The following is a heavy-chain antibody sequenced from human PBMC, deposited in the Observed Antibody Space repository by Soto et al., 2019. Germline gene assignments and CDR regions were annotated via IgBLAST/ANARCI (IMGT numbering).Heavy chain of an antibody. CDR3: ARGDRVAFDL. CDR2: IHSDGSST. V-gene: IGHV3-74*03. CDR1: GFTFSYYW. Sequence: EVQLVESGGGLVQPGESLRLSCAASGFTFSYYWMHWVRQAPGKGLVWVSRIHSDGSSTTYADSVKDRFTISRANARNAVYLQMTTLRAEATAVSYCARGDRVAFDLWGQGTVLTVSS. J-gene: IGHJ3*01.